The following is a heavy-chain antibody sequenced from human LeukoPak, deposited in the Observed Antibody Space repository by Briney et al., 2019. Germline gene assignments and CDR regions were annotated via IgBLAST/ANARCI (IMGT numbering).Heavy chain of an antibody. CDR3: AREIGDSWSGVNYGY. CDR2: ISYDGTLK. Sequence: TGGSLRLSCAASGFTFSRYAMHWVRQAPGQGLEWVAVISYDGTLKYSADSVNGRFTISRDNSKNTLYLRMISLRAEDTAVYYCAREIGDSWSGVNYGYWGQGTLVTVSS. CDR1: GFTFSRYA. J-gene: IGHJ4*02. D-gene: IGHD3-3*01. V-gene: IGHV3-30-3*01.